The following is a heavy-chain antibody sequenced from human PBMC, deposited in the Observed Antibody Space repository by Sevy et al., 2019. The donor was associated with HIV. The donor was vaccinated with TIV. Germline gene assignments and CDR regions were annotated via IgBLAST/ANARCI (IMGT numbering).Heavy chain of an antibody. CDR2: IHYSGST. Sequence: SETLSLTCTVSGGSINSYYWSWIRQPPGKGLEWIGYIHYSGSTNYNPSLKSRVTISVDTSKNQFSLKLNSVTAADTAVYYCARDFSFTSGDSWSYNWFDPWGQGTLVTVSS. V-gene: IGHV4-59*01. J-gene: IGHJ5*02. CDR1: GGSINSYY. D-gene: IGHD6-13*01. CDR3: ARDFSFTSGDSWSYNWFDP.